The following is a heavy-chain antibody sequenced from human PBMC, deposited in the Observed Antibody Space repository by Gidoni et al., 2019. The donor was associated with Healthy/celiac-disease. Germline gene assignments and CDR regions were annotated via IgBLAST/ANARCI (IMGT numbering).Heavy chain of an antibody. CDR3: ARDSGGGSYSWYFDL. D-gene: IGHD1-26*01. J-gene: IGHJ2*01. Sequence: QVQLVESGGGVVQPGRSLRLSCAASGFTFSSYAMHWVRQAPGKGLEWVAVISYDGSNKYYADSVKGRFTISRDNSKNTLYLQMNSLRAEDTAVYYCARDSGGGSYSWYFDLWGRGTLVTVSS. CDR1: GFTFSSYA. CDR2: ISYDGSNK. V-gene: IGHV3-30-3*01.